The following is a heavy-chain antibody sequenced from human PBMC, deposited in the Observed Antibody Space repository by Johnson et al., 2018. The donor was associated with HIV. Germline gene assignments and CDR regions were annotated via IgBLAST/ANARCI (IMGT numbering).Heavy chain of an antibody. D-gene: IGHD5-18*01. V-gene: IGHV3-66*01. CDR1: GFTFSSYG. J-gene: IGHJ3*02. Sequence: VQLVESGGGVVQPGRSLRLSCAASGFTFSSYGMHWVRQAPGKGLEWVSVIYSGGSTYYADSVKGRFTISRDNSKNTLYLQMNSLRVEDTAVYYCARAYTYGAFDIWGQGTMVTVSS. CDR3: ARAYTYGAFDI. CDR2: IYSGGST.